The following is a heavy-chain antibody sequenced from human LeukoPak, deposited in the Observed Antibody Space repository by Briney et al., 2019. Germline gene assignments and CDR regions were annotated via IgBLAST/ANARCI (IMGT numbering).Heavy chain of an antibody. CDR1: GFTFSSYA. CDR2: ISYDGSNK. Sequence: QPGGSLRLSCAASGFTFSSYAMHWVRQAPGKGLEWVAVISYDGSNKYYADSVKGRFTISRDNSKNTLYLQMNSLRAEDTAVYYCAKVMYYYDSSGPPNYWGQGTLVTVSS. J-gene: IGHJ4*02. CDR3: AKVMYYYDSSGPPNY. V-gene: IGHV3-30-3*01. D-gene: IGHD3-22*01.